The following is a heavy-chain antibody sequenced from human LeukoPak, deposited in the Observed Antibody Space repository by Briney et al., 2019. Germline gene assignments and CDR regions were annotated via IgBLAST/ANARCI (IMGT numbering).Heavy chain of an antibody. V-gene: IGHV4-39*01. J-gene: IGHJ3*02. CDR2: IYYSGST. D-gene: IGHD3-22*01. CDR3: ARHVWDTMKEYAFDI. CDR1: GGSISSGGYY. Sequence: SETLSLTCTVSGGSISSGGYYWGWIRRPPGKGLEWIGSIYYSGSTYYNPSLKSRVTISVDTSKNQFSLKLSSVTAADTAVYYCARHVWDTMKEYAFDIWGQGTMVTVSS.